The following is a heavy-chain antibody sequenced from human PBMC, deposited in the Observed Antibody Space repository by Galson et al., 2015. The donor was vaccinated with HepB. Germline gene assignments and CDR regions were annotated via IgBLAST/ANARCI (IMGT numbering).Heavy chain of an antibody. Sequence: SLRLSCAASGFTFDDYTMHWVRQAPGKGLEWVSLISWDGGSTYYADSVKGRFTISRDNSKNSLYLQMNSLGTEDTALYYCAKEYSGSYYSGFDYWGQGTLVTVSS. CDR1: GFTFDDYT. CDR3: AKEYSGSYYSGFDY. D-gene: IGHD1-26*01. CDR2: ISWDGGST. V-gene: IGHV3-43*01. J-gene: IGHJ4*02.